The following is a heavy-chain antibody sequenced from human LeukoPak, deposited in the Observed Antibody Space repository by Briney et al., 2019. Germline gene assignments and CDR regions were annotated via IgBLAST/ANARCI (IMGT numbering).Heavy chain of an antibody. D-gene: IGHD3-10*01. J-gene: IGHJ4*02. V-gene: IGHV4-59*01. Sequence: SETLSLTCTVSGGSISSYYWSWIRQPPGKGLEWIGYIYYSRSTNYNPSLKSRVTISVDTYKNQFSLKLSSVTAADTAVYYCARVAYGSGSYYHYWGQGTLVTVSS. CDR3: ARVAYGSGSYYHY. CDR1: GGSISSYY. CDR2: IYYSRST.